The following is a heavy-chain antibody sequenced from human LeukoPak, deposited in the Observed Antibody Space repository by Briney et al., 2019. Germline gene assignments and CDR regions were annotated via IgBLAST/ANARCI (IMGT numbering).Heavy chain of an antibody. CDR2: IIGSGGST. Sequence: GESLTLSCAVSGFSFSSYAMSCVRQPPGGGREWVSAIIGSGGSTYYGDSVKGRFTISRDTSKNPLYLQMNSLRAEDTAVYYCAKEINVGRWAGPYYYYGMDVWGQGTTVTVSS. D-gene: IGHD5-24*01. V-gene: IGHV3-23*02. CDR1: GFSFSSYA. CDR3: AKEINVGRWAGPYYYYGMDV. J-gene: IGHJ6*02.